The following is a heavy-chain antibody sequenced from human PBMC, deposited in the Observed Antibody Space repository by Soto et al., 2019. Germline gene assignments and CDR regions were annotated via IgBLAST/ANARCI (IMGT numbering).Heavy chain of an antibody. J-gene: IGHJ6*02. CDR2: IIPIFGTA. CDR1: GDSFSSHA. D-gene: IGHD6-13*01. V-gene: IGHV1-69*13. Sequence: SVKVSCKASGDSFSSHAISWVRQAPGQGLEWMGGIIPIFGTANYAQKVQGRVTITADESTSTAYMELSSLRSEDTAVYYCAAYSSSWQYYYYYGMDVWGQGTTVTVSS. CDR3: AAYSSSWQYYYYYGMDV.